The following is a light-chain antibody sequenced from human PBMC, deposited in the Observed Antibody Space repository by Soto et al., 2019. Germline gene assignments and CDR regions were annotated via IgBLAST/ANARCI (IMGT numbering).Light chain of an antibody. V-gene: IGKV1-5*01. CDR3: HQDFDLPLT. Sequence: DIQMTQSPSTLSASVGDRVTITCRASQSISSWLAWYQQKPGKAPKLLIYDASSLESGVPSRFSGSGSGTEFTLTISSLQPDDFATYYCHQDFDLPLTFGGGTKVEIK. J-gene: IGKJ4*01. CDR2: DAS. CDR1: QSISSW.